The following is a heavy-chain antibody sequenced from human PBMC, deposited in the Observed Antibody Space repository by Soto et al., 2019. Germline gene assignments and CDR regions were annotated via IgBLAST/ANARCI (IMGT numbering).Heavy chain of an antibody. Sequence: SETQSLTSPLSAGSISPGGYYWSWIRQHPGNDLEWIGYIYYRGSTYYNPSLKSRVTISVDTSKNQFSLNLSYVTAAAPAVYYCARDQSPNLDPWGQGTLVTVSS. V-gene: IGHV4-31*03. J-gene: IGHJ5*02. CDR2: IYYRGST. CDR1: AGSISPGGYY. CDR3: ARDQSPNLDP.